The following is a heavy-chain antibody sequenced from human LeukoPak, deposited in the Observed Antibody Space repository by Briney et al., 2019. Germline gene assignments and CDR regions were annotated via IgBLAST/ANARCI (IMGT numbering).Heavy chain of an antibody. CDR3: ARYCSGGSCFDY. J-gene: IGHJ4*02. D-gene: IGHD2-15*01. CDR2: IYYSGST. CDR1: GGSFSGYY. Sequence: SETLSLTCAVYGGSFSGYYWSWIRQPPGKGLEWIGYIYYSGSTNYNPSLKSRVTISVDTSKNQFSLKLSSVTAADTAVYYCARYCSGGSCFDYWGQGTLVTVSS. V-gene: IGHV4-59*01.